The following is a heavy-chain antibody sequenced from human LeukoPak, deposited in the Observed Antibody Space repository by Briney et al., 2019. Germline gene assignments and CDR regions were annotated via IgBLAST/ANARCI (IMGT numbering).Heavy chain of an antibody. Sequence: GGSLRLSCAASGFTFDDYAMHWVRQAPGEGLEWVSGISWNSGSIGYADSVKGRFTISRDNAKNSLYLQMNSLRAEDTAAYYCARVGGKSPVVPAAIDYWGQGTLVTVSS. CDR2: ISWNSGSI. J-gene: IGHJ4*02. CDR3: ARVGGKSPVVPAAIDY. CDR1: GFTFDDYA. V-gene: IGHV3-9*01. D-gene: IGHD2-2*01.